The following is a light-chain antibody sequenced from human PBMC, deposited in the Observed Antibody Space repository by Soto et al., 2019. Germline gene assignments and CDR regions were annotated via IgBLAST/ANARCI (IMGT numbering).Light chain of an antibody. J-gene: IGKJ3*01. Sequence: EIVMTQSPATLSVSPGERATLSCRASQSVSSNLAWYQQKPGQAPRLLIFGASTRATGIPARFSGSGSGTEFTLTISSLQSEDFAVYYCQQYNNWPPVTFGPGTKVDIK. V-gene: IGKV3D-15*01. CDR1: QSVSSN. CDR2: GAS. CDR3: QQYNNWPPVT.